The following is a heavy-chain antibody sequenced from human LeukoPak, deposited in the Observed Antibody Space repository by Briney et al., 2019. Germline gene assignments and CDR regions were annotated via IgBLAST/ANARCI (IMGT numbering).Heavy chain of an antibody. Sequence: ASVKVSCKASGYTFTSYAISWVRQAPGQGLEWMGGIIPIFGTANYAQKFQGRVTITADESTSTAYMEPSSLRSEDTAVYYCARDSLYYYDSSGYYNLGYWGQGTLVTVSS. CDR3: ARDSLYYYDSSGYYNLGY. V-gene: IGHV1-69*13. CDR2: IIPIFGTA. J-gene: IGHJ4*02. D-gene: IGHD3-22*01. CDR1: GYTFTSYA.